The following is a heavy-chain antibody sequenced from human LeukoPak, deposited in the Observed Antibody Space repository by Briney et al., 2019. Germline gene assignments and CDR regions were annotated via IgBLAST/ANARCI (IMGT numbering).Heavy chain of an antibody. CDR1: GFSLSTSGMR. V-gene: IGHV2-70*04. CDR2: IDWDDDK. CDR3: ARETTVTYYFDY. Sequence: SGPALVKPTQTLTLTCTFSGFSLSTSGMRVSWIRQPPGKALEWLARIDWDDDKFYSTSLKTRLTISKDTSKNQVVPTMTNMDPVDTATYYCARETTVTYYFDYWGQGTLVTVSS. D-gene: IGHD4-17*01. J-gene: IGHJ4*02.